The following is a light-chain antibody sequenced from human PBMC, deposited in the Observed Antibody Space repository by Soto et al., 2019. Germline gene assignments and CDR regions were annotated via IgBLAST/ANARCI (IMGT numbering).Light chain of an antibody. J-gene: IGLJ2*01. CDR3: QSYDSSLNNVV. V-gene: IGLV1-40*01. CDR2: GNI. CDR1: SSNIGAGYD. Sequence: QSVLTQPPSVSGAPGQRVTISCTGSSSNIGAGYDVHWYQQLPGAAPKLLIFGNINRPSGVPDRFSGSKSGTSASLAITGLQAEDEADYYCQSYDSSLNNVVFGGGTQLTVL.